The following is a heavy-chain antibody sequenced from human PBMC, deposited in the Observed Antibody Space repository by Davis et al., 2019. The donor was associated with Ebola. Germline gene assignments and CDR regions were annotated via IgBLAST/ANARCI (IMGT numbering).Heavy chain of an antibody. CDR1: GFIFSNYA. Sequence: GGSLRLSCAASGFIFSNYAMHWVRQAPGKGLEWVAVISYNGVNKNCADSVKGRFTVSRDNSKDTLYLEMNSLRVEDTAVYYCARADGDYVHFDYWGQGILVTVSS. J-gene: IGHJ4*02. CDR3: ARADGDYVHFDY. CDR2: ISYNGVNK. D-gene: IGHD4-17*01. V-gene: IGHV3-30-3*01.